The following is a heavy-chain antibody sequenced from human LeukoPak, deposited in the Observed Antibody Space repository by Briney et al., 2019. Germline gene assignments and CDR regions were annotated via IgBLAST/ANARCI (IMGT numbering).Heavy chain of an antibody. J-gene: IGHJ3*01. CDR2: ISYDGSNK. D-gene: IGHD3-10*01. V-gene: IGHV3-30-3*01. CDR1: GFTFSNYA. Sequence: GRSLRLSCAASGFTFSNYAMHWVRQAPDKGLEWVAVISYDGSNKYYADSVKGRLTISRDNSKNTLYLQMNSLRAEDTAVYYCARDRFMVRGVMVGTFDLWGQGTMVTVSS. CDR3: ARDRFMVRGVMVGTFDL.